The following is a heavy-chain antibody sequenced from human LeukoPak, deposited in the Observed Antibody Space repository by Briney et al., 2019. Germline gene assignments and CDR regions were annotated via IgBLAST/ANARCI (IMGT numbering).Heavy chain of an antibody. D-gene: IGHD2-8*02. CDR2: INSDGSST. V-gene: IGHV3-74*01. CDR1: GFTFSSYW. CDR3: ARVLTGSWDWFDP. J-gene: IGHJ5*02. Sequence: GGSLRLSCAASGFTFSSYWMHWVRHAPGKGLVWVSRINSDGSSTSYADSVKGRFTISRDNAKNTLYLQMSSLRAEDTAVYYCARVLTGSWDWFDPWGQGTLVTVSS.